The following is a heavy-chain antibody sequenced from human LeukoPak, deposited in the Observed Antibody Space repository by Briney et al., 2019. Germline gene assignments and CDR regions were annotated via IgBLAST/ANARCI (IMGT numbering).Heavy chain of an antibody. CDR1: GGSFSGYY. D-gene: IGHD1-26*01. CDR2: INHSGST. CDR3: ARSRYILVGATRVSPNWFDP. J-gene: IGHJ5*02. V-gene: IGHV4-34*01. Sequence: SETLSLTCAVYGGSFSGYYWNWIRQPPGKGLEWIGEINHSGSTNYNPSLNSRVTISVDTSENQFSLKLSSVTAADTAVYYCARSRYILVGATRVSPNWFDPWGQGTLVTVSS.